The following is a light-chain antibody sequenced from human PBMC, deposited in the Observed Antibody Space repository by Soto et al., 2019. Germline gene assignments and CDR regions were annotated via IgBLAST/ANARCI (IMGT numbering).Light chain of an antibody. V-gene: IGLV1-44*01. Sequence: QSVLTQPPSASGTPGQTIAISCSGGSSNIGSHTVNWYQQLPGTAPRLLIYSNTQRPSGVPDRFSGSKSVTSASLAISGLQSEYEGDYYCAAWDDSLNGVVFGGGTQLTVL. CDR3: AAWDDSLNGVV. CDR1: SSNIGSHT. J-gene: IGLJ2*01. CDR2: SNT.